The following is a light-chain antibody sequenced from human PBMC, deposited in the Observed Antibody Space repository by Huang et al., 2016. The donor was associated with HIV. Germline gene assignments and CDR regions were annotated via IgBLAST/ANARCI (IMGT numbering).Light chain of an antibody. Sequence: EIVMTQSPATLSVSPGERAKVSCRTSQSVGSNLAWYQQKPGQAPRLLIYDAYTRATGVPARFSCSGSGTDFTLSISSLQSDDIAVYYCHQYKIWPPYTFGQGTKLEIK. CDR3: HQYKIWPPYT. J-gene: IGKJ2*01. CDR2: DAY. CDR1: QSVGSN. V-gene: IGKV3-15*01.